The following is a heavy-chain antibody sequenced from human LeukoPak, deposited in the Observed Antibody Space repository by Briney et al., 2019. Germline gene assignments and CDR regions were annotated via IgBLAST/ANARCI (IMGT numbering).Heavy chain of an antibody. Sequence: SSETLSLTCTVSGGSISSSSYYWGWIRQPPGKGLEWIGSIYYSGSTYYNPSLKSRVTISVDTSKNQFSLKLCSVTAADTAVYYCAREITMVRGVIRSRKYYFDYWGQGTLVTVSS. J-gene: IGHJ4*02. CDR1: GGSISSSSYY. CDR2: IYYSGST. V-gene: IGHV4-39*07. CDR3: AREITMVRGVIRSRKYYFDY. D-gene: IGHD3-10*01.